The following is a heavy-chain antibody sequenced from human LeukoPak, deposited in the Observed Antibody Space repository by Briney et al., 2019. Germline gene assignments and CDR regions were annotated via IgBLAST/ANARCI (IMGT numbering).Heavy chain of an antibody. J-gene: IGHJ4*02. CDR2: ISSSSSYI. CDR3: AASSGSGNYAYYFDY. D-gene: IGHD3-22*01. CDR1: GFPFSSYS. V-gene: IGHV3-21*01. Sequence: GSLSLSCAASGFPFSSYSMNWVRQAPGKGLEWASSISSSSSYIYYADSVKGRFTISRDNAKNSLYLQMNSLRAEDTAVYYCAASSGSGNYAYYFDYWGQGTLVTVSS.